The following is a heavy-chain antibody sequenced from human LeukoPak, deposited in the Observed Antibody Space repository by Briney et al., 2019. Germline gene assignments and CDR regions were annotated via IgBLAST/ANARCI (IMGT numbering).Heavy chain of an antibody. J-gene: IGHJ4*02. CDR3: ASPLRGY. Sequence: GGSLRLSCAASGFTFSSYAMHWVRQAPGKGLEWVAVISYDGSNKYYADSVKGRFTISRDKSKNTLYLQMNSLRAEDTAVYYCASPLRGYWGQGTLVTVSS. CDR1: GFTFSSYA. V-gene: IGHV3-30-3*01. D-gene: IGHD2-8*01. CDR2: ISYDGSNK.